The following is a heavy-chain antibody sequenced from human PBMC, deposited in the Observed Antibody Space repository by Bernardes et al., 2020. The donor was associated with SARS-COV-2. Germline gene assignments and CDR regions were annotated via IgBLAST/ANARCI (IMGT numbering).Heavy chain of an antibody. CDR2: ISPNGDST. CDR1: GFSFSNYD. V-gene: IGHV3-64D*06. Sequence: GGSLRLSCSASGFSFSNYDMHWVRQAPGKGLEHVSSISPNGDSTYYPDSVKGRFTISRDNSKNTVYLQMSSLRAEDTAVYYCVKDKHYYDSRGYQYYFDYWGQGTLVTVSS. CDR3: VKDKHYYDSRGYQYYFDY. J-gene: IGHJ4*02. D-gene: IGHD3-22*01.